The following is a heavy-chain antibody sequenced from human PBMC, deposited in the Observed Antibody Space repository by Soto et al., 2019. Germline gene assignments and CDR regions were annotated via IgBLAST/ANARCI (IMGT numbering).Heavy chain of an antibody. CDR2: IYYSGST. V-gene: IGHV4-61*01. J-gene: IGHJ6*02. D-gene: IGHD4-4*01. CDR1: GGSVSSGSYY. CDR3: GGTTVTKYYYGMDV. Sequence: SETLSLTCTVSGGSVSSGSYYWSWIRQPPGKGLEWIGYIYYSGSTNYNPSLKSRVTISVDTSKNQFSLKLSSVTAADTAVYYCGGTTVTKYYYGMDVWGQGTTVTV.